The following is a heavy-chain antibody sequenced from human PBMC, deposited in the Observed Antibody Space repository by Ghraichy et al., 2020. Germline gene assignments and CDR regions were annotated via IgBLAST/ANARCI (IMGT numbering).Heavy chain of an antibody. CDR2: IYPRDSDT. V-gene: IGHV5-51*01. CDR1: GYIFTTYW. Sequence: GESLNISCEGSGYIFTTYWIAWVRQKPGKDLGWMGIIYPRDSDTEYSPSFQGQVTISADKSISTAYLQWRSLKASDTAMYYCARRHRDGRGGYYFDYWGQGTLVTVSS. J-gene: IGHJ4*02. D-gene: IGHD5-24*01. CDR3: ARRHRDGRGGYYFDY.